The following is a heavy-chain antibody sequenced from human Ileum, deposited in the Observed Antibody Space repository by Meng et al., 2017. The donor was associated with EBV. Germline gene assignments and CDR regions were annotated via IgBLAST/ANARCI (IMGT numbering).Heavy chain of an antibody. CDR3: VYSSSFH. CDR1: GFTFSNYY. J-gene: IGHJ4*02. V-gene: IGHV3-11*01. Sequence: QVQLVASGGGLVNPGGSLRLSCAASGFTFSNYYMNWIRQAPGKGLEWVSFISSTGSTTYYADSVKGRFTVSRDNAKNSLFLQMHSLRAEDTAVYYCVYSSSFHWGQGTLVTVSS. D-gene: IGHD6-13*01. CDR2: ISSTGSTT.